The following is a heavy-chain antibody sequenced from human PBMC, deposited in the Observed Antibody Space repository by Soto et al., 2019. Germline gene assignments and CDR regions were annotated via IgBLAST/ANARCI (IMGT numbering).Heavy chain of an antibody. CDR3: ATSYGSGYRAFDS. V-gene: IGHV1-69*02. Sequence: QVQLVQSGADVQRPGSSVRVSCKASGDTFNFYTINWVRQAPGQGLQWMGRINPILSMSNYAPRFQGTVTMTADKSTSTAYMELSSLRSEDTAMYYCATSYGSGYRAFDSWGQGALVTVSS. CDR2: INPILSMS. D-gene: IGHD3-10*01. CDR1: GDTFNFYT. J-gene: IGHJ4*02.